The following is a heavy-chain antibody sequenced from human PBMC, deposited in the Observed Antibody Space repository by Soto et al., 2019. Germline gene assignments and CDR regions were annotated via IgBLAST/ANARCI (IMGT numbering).Heavy chain of an antibody. V-gene: IGHV1-18*04. CDR3: ARGDSTGSPRGWFDP. Sequence: QVQLVQSVTEVKKPGASVQVSCKASGYSFTSYGINWVRQAPGQGLKWMGWISTYNGDTNYAQKFQGRVTMTTDTSTTTAYMELRRLTSDDTAVYFCARGDSTGSPRGWFDPWGQGTVVTVSS. CDR2: ISTYNGDT. D-gene: IGHD6-19*01. J-gene: IGHJ5*02. CDR1: GYSFTSYG.